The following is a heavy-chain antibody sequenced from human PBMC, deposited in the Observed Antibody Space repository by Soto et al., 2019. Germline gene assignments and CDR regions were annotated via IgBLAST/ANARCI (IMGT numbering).Heavy chain of an antibody. V-gene: IGHV3-64*01. CDR3: ASRARPYFYYMDV. Sequence: EVQLAESGGGLAQPGGSLRLSCAASGFTLSGYAMDWVRQAPGKGLEYVSGISSNGVGTYYATSVQGRFTISRDNSKNTVYLQMGSLRPEDMAVYYCASRARPYFYYMDVWGKGTTVTVSS. CDR1: GFTLSGYA. D-gene: IGHD6-6*01. J-gene: IGHJ6*03. CDR2: ISSNGVGT.